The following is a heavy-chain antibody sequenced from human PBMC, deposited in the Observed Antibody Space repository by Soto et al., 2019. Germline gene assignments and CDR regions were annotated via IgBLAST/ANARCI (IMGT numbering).Heavy chain of an antibody. Sequence: QVQLVESGGGVVQPGRSLRLSCAASGFTFSSYGMHWVRQAPGKGLEWVAVISYDGSNEYYVDSVKGRFTISRDNSKNTLYLQMNSLRAEDTAVYYCAKDAGGSSYFDYWGQGTLVTVSS. CDR3: AKDAGGSSYFDY. V-gene: IGHV3-30*18. CDR2: ISYDGSNE. J-gene: IGHJ4*02. D-gene: IGHD1-26*01. CDR1: GFTFSSYG.